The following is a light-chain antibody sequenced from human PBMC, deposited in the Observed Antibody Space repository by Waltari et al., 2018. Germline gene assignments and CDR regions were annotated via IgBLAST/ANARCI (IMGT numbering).Light chain of an antibody. V-gene: IGKV3-15*01. Sequence: EIVMMQSPGTLSVSPGESVTLSCRASRNISSNVAWYQQKAGRSPRLLIYGASTRATGVPARFSGSGSGTEFTLTISSLQSEDFAIYYCQYNNWPYTFGLGTKLQIK. CDR1: RNISSN. CDR2: GAS. J-gene: IGKJ2*01. CDR3: QYNNWPYT.